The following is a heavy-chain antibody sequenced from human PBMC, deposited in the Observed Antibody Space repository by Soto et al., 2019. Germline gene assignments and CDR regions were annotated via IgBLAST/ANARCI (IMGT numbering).Heavy chain of an antibody. CDR3: AGMGLVVTAILFDY. Sequence: SETLSLTCTVSGGSISSSSYYWGWIRQPPGKGLEWIGSIYYSGSTYYNPSLKSRVTISVDTSKNQFSLKLSSVTAADTAVYYCAGMGLVVTAILFDYWGQGTLVTVSS. V-gene: IGHV4-39*01. CDR1: GGSISSSSYY. J-gene: IGHJ4*02. CDR2: IYYSGST. D-gene: IGHD2-21*02.